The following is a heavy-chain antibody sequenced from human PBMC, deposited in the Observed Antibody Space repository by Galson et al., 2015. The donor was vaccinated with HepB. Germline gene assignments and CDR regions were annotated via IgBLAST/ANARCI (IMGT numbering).Heavy chain of an antibody. J-gene: IGHJ4*02. Sequence: SLRLSCAASGFTFSGSAMNWVRQASGRGLEWVGRIRSKTNNYATTYAAAVKGRCTISRDDSKNTASQEMNSVKTDDTALYYSTRQVVHISPGFFGCWGQGILVSVSS. D-gene: IGHD2-15*01. CDR3: TRQVVHISPGFFGC. CDR1: GFTFSGSA. V-gene: IGHV3-73*01. CDR2: IRSKTNNYAT.